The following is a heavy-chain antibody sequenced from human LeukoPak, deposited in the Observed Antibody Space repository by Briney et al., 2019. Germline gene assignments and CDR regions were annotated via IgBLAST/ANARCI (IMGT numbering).Heavy chain of an antibody. CDR2: IIPIFGTA. V-gene: IGHV1-69*13. CDR1: GGTFSSYA. Sequence: ASVKVSCKASGGTFSSYAISWVRQAPGQGLEWMGGIIPIFGTANYAQKFQGRVTITADESTSTAYMELSSLRSEDTAVYYCARFPAHFPSGSYYRFDPWGQGTLVTVSS. CDR3: ARFPAHFPSGSYYRFDP. J-gene: IGHJ5*02. D-gene: IGHD1-26*01.